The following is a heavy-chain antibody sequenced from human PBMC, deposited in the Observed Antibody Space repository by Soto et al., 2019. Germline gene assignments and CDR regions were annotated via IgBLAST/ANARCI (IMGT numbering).Heavy chain of an antibody. CDR1: GFPFSSYS. J-gene: IGHJ5*02. V-gene: IGHV3-21*01. Sequence: PGGSLRLSCAASGFPFSSYSMNWVRQAPGKGLEWVSSISSSSSYIYYADSVKGRFTISRDNAKNSLYLQMNSLRAEDTAVYYCARDDSSSHRFIWFDPWGQGTLVTVSS. CDR3: ARDDSSSHRFIWFDP. CDR2: ISSSSSYI. D-gene: IGHD6-6*01.